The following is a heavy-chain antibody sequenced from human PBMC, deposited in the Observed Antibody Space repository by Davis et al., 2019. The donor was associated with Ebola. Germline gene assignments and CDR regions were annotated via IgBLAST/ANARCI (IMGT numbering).Heavy chain of an antibody. J-gene: IGHJ6*03. V-gene: IGHV4-34*01. D-gene: IGHD3-16*01. Sequence: MPSETLSLTCAVYGGSFSGYYWSWIRQPPGKGLEWIGEINHSGSTNYNPSLKSRVTISVDTSKNQFSLKLSSVTAADTAVYYCARGVGSYYMDVWGKGTTVTVSS. CDR1: GGSFSGYY. CDR2: INHSGST. CDR3: ARGVGSYYMDV.